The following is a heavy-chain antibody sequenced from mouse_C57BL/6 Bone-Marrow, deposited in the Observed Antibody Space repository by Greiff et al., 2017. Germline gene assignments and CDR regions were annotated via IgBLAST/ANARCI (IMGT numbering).Heavy chain of an antibody. J-gene: IGHJ1*03. Sequence: VQLQQSGAELVKPGASVKLSCTASGFNIKDYYMHWVKQRTEQGLEWIGRIDPEDGETKYAPKFPGQATITADTSSNTAYLQRSSLTSEDTAVYYCAGCFTTVVARYFDVWGTGTTVTVSS. CDR3: AGCFTTVVARYFDV. V-gene: IGHV14-2*01. CDR2: IDPEDGET. D-gene: IGHD1-1*01. CDR1: GFNIKDYY.